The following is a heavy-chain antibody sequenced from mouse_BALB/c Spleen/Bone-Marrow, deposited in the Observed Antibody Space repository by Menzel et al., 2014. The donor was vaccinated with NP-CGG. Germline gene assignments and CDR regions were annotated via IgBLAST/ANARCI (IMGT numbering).Heavy chain of an antibody. CDR1: GYAFTNYL. V-gene: IGHV1-54*01. D-gene: IGHD4-1*01. CDR2: INPGSGGT. Sequence: VKLMESGAALARPGTSVKVSCKASGYAFTNYLIDWVKQRPGQGLEWIGVINPGSGGTTYNEKFKGRTTLTADKSSNTAYMQLSSLTSDDSAVYFCATNWGDYWGQGTTLTVSS. CDR3: ATNWGDY. J-gene: IGHJ2*01.